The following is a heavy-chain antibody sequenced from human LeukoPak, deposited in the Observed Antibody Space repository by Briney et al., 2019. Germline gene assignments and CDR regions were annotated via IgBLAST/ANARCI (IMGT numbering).Heavy chain of an antibody. CDR3: AREWGLIAVAGGPGY. CDR1: GFTFSTYW. CDR2: IKQDGSEK. J-gene: IGHJ4*02. V-gene: IGHV3-7*01. Sequence: GGSLRLSCAASGFTFSTYWMSWVRQAPGKGLEWVGNIKQDGSEKYYVDSVKGRFTISRDNSKNTLFLEMTDLRAEDTAVYYCAREWGLIAVAGGPGYWGQGALVTVSS. D-gene: IGHD6-19*01.